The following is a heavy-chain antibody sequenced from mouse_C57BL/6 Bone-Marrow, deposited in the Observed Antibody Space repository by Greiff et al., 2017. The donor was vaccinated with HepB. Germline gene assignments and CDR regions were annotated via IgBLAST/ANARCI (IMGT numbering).Heavy chain of an antibody. CDR3: ARQETLGMGYYYGTGFDY. CDR1: GYTFTEYT. J-gene: IGHJ2*01. V-gene: IGHV1-62-2*01. Sequence: QVQLKESGAELVKPGASVKLSCKASGYTFTEYTIHWVKQRFGQGLVWIGWFYPRSGSIKYNEKFKDKDTLTTDKSSSTVYMELSRLASDDSAVYFYARQETLGMGYYYGTGFDYWGQGTTLTVSS. D-gene: IGHD1-1*01. CDR2: FYPRSGSI.